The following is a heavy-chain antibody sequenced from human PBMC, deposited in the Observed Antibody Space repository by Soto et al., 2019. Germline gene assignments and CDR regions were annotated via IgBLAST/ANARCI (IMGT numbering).Heavy chain of an antibody. J-gene: IGHJ6*02. Sequence: ASVKVSCKASGYTFTSYGISWVRQAPGQGLEWMGWISAYNGNTNYAQKFQERVTITRDMSTSTAYMELSSLRSEDTAVYYCAAAFEGYYGSGSFYGMDVWGQGTTVTV. CDR2: ISAYNGNT. CDR1: GYTFTSYG. V-gene: IGHV1-18*01. D-gene: IGHD3-10*01. CDR3: AAAFEGYYGSGSFYGMDV.